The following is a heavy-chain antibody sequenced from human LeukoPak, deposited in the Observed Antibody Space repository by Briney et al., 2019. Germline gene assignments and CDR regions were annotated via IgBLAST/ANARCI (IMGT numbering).Heavy chain of an antibody. CDR1: GGSFSGYY. V-gene: IGHV4-34*01. CDR2: INHSGST. D-gene: IGHD6-13*01. Sequence: SETLSLTCAVYGGSFSGYYWSWIRQPPGKGLEWIGEINHSGSTNYNPSLKSRATISVDTSKNQFSLKLSSVTAADTAVYYCARGYSSSSYNWFDPWGQGTLVTVSS. CDR3: ARGYSSSSYNWFDP. J-gene: IGHJ5*02.